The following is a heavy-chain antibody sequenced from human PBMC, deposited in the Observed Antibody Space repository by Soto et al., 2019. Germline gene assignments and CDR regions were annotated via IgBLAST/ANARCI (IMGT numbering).Heavy chain of an antibody. CDR2: INGGNGNT. J-gene: IGHJ5*02. D-gene: IGHD3-16*01. CDR3: ARDDGYVWFDP. V-gene: IGHV1-3*01. Sequence: QVQLVQSGSEVKKPGASVKLSCKASGYPFTGHALHWVRQAPGQSPEWVGWINGGNGNTKYSQKLQGRVTITRDTSANTAYMELTRVRSEDTAIYYCARDDGYVWFDPWGQGSLVTVSS. CDR1: GYPFTGHA.